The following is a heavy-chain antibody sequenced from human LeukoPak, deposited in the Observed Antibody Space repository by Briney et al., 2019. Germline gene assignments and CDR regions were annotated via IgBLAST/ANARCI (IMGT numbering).Heavy chain of an antibody. V-gene: IGHV4-59*08. J-gene: IGHJ4*02. D-gene: IGHD7-27*01. CDR3: ARQFNWGSGPDY. Sequence: SETLSLTCTVSGGSISSYYWSWIRQPPGKGLEWIGYIYYSGSTNYNPSLKSRVTISVDTSKNQFSLKLSSVTAADTAVYYCARQFNWGSGPDYWGQGTLVTVSS. CDR1: GGSISSYY. CDR2: IYYSGST.